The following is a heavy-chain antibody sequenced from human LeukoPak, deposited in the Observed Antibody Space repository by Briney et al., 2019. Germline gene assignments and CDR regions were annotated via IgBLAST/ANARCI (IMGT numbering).Heavy chain of an antibody. CDR3: ARSPEYYDDSSGQGGYFDY. CDR1: VRTXRIYY. J-gene: IGHJ4*02. CDR2: NISLLGIT. D-gene: IGHD3-22*01. V-gene: IGHV1-69*02. Sequence: ASENVSYKASVRTXRIYYISWVRRAPAQGLEGRGRNISLLGITNYAKKYQGRVTITADKSTSTAYMELSSMRSEDTAVYYCARSPEYYDDSSGQGGYFDYWGQGTLVTVSS.